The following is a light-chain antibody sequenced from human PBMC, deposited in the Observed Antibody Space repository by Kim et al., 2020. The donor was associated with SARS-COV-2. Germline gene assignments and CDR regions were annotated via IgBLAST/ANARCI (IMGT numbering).Light chain of an antibody. CDR3: ATWDDSLDVWM. Sequence: GQRVTISCFGSASNIGSNTVNWYQQFPGTAPKLLIDSDNRRPSVVPDRVSGSKSGTSASLAISGLQSEDEADYYCATWDDSLDVWMFGGGTKVTVL. V-gene: IGLV1-44*01. J-gene: IGLJ3*02. CDR2: SDN. CDR1: ASNIGSNT.